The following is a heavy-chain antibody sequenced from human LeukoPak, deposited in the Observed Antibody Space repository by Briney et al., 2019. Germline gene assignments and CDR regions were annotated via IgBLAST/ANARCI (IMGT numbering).Heavy chain of an antibody. CDR3: AKRGGDTTVRYFDY. V-gene: IGHV3-23*01. CDR1: GFTFSSYA. Sequence: GGSLRLSCAASGFTFSSYAMSWVRQAPGKGLDWVSAISGSGGNTYYADSVKGRFTISRDNSKNTLYLQMNSLRAEDTAVYYCAKRGGDTTVRYFDYWGQGTLVTVSS. D-gene: IGHD4-17*01. J-gene: IGHJ4*02. CDR2: ISGSGGNT.